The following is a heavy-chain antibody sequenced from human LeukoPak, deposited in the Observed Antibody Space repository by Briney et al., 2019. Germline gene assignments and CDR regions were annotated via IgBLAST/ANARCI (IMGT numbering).Heavy chain of an antibody. CDR3: ARDLSQSYYDSSGYYFDY. J-gene: IGHJ4*02. Sequence: GGSLRLSCAASGFTFSSYAMHWVRQAPGKGLEWVAVIWYDGSNKYYADSVKGRFTISRDNSKNTLYLQMNSLRAEDTAVYYCARDLSQSYYDSSGYYFDYWGQGTLVTVSS. CDR2: IWYDGSNK. V-gene: IGHV3-33*08. D-gene: IGHD3-22*01. CDR1: GFTFSSYA.